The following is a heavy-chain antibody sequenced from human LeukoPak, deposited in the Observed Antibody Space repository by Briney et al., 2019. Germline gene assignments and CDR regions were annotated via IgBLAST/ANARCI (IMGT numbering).Heavy chain of an antibody. D-gene: IGHD1-26*01. Sequence: GGSPRLSCSASGFTFSSYAMHWVRQAPGKGLEFVSTISFSGGSTYHADSVKGRFTISRDNSKNTLYLQMSSLRAEDTAVYYCVKDYSGIFLFDYWGQGTLVTVSS. J-gene: IGHJ4*02. V-gene: IGHV3-64D*09. CDR1: GFTFSSYA. CDR3: VKDYSGIFLFDY. CDR2: ISFSGGST.